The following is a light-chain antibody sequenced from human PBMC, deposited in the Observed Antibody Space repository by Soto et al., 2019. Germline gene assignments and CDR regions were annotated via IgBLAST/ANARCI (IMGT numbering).Light chain of an antibody. CDR1: QSVSSY. J-gene: IGKJ5*01. V-gene: IGKV3-11*01. CDR2: DAS. CDR3: QQRSNWPPIT. Sequence: EMVMTQSPDTLSVSPGERATLSCRASQSVSSYLAWYQQKPGQAPRLLIYDASNRATGIPARFSGSGSGTDFTLTISSLDPEDFAVYYCQQRSNWPPITFCQGTRLENK.